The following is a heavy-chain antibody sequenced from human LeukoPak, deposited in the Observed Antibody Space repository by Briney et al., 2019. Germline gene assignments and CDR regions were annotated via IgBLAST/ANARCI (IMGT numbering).Heavy chain of an antibody. V-gene: IGHV1-18*01. J-gene: IGHJ4*02. Sequence: ASVKVSCKASGYSFINHGISLVRPAPGQGRGWMGWISTNNGNTKYAQKLQGRVTMTTDTSTRTAYMELRRLRSDDTAVYYCARDLGSRLLDGFPYWGQGTLVTVSS. CDR2: ISTNNGNT. CDR1: GYSFINHG. D-gene: IGHD2-15*01. CDR3: ARDLGSRLLDGFPY.